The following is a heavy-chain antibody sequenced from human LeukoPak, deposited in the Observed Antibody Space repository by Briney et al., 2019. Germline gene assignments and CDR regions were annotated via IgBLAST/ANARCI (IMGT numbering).Heavy chain of an antibody. V-gene: IGHV3-7*01. Sequence: GGSLRLSCEGSGFTFSTYWMTWVRQAPGKGLEWVANIKFDGSEKYYVDSVKGRFTISRDNAKNSLYLQMNSLRAEDTAVYYCAREGIAAAGVAPDYWGQGTLVTVSS. J-gene: IGHJ4*02. D-gene: IGHD6-13*01. CDR1: GFTFSTYW. CDR2: IKFDGSEK. CDR3: AREGIAAAGVAPDY.